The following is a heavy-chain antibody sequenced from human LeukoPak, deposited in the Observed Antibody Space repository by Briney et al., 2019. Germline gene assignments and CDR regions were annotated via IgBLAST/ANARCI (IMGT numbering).Heavy chain of an antibody. CDR1: GFTFSSYA. CDR2: ISGSGGST. CDR3: AKDLIPYSSSSMFDY. D-gene: IGHD6-13*01. Sequence: PGGSLRLSCVAPGFTFSSYAMSWVPQAPGKGLNWVSPISGSGGSTYYADSVKGRFTISRDNSKNTLYLQMNSLRAEDTAAYCCAKDLIPYSSSSMFDYWGQGTLVTVSS. J-gene: IGHJ4*02. V-gene: IGHV3-23*01.